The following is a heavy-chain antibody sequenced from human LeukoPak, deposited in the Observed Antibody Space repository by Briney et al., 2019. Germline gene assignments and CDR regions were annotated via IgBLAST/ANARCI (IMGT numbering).Heavy chain of an antibody. D-gene: IGHD2-8*02. V-gene: IGHV3-30*02. J-gene: IGHJ4*02. Sequence: GGSLRLSCAASGFTFSCYGMHWVRQAPGKGLEWVAFIQYDGSNKYSADSVKGRFTISRDNSKNTLYLQMNSLRAEDTAVYYCATYLGGVAYYFDYWGQGTLVTVSS. CDR2: IQYDGSNK. CDR3: ATYLGGVAYYFDY. CDR1: GFTFSCYG.